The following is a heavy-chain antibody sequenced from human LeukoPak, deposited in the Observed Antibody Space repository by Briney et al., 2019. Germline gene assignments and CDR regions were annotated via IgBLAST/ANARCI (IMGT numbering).Heavy chain of an antibody. D-gene: IGHD5-18*01. Sequence: ASVKVSCKASGYTFTSYGISWVRQAPGQGLKWRGIINPSGGSTSYAQKFQGRVTMTRDTSTSTVYMELSSLRSEDTAVYYCARATYTAMVTWFDYWGQGTLVTVSS. V-gene: IGHV1-46*01. CDR3: ARATYTAMVTWFDY. CDR2: INPSGGST. J-gene: IGHJ4*02. CDR1: GYTFTSYG.